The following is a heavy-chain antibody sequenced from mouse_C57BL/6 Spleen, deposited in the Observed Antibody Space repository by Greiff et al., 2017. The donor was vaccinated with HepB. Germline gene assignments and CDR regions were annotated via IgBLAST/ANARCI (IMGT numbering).Heavy chain of an antibody. J-gene: IGHJ2*01. D-gene: IGHD2-3*01. CDR3: ALHRWFPLDY. V-gene: IGHV7-3*01. Sequence: EVQLVESGGGLVQPGGSLSLSCAASGFTFTDYYMSWVRQPPGKALEWLGFIRNKANGYTTEYSASVKGRFTISRDNSQSILYLQMNALRAEDSATYYCALHRWFPLDYWGQGTTLTVSS. CDR1: GFTFTDYY. CDR2: IRNKANGYTT.